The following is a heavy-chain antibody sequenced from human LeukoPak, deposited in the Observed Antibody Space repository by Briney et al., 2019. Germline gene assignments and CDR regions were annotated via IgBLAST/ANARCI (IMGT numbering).Heavy chain of an antibody. CDR3: ARDRGSSGWKIYYGMDV. CDR2: ISSSSSTI. Sequence: GGSLRLSCAAFGFTFSSYSMNWVRQAPGKGLEWVSYISSSSSTIYYADSVKGRFTISRDNAKNSLYLQMNSLRDEDTAVYYCARDRGSSGWKIYYGMDVWGQGTTVTVSS. D-gene: IGHD6-19*01. J-gene: IGHJ6*02. V-gene: IGHV3-48*02. CDR1: GFTFSSYS.